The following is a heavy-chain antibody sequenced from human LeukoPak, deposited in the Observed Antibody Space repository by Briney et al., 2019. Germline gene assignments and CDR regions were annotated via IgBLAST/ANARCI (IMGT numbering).Heavy chain of an antibody. J-gene: IGHJ3*02. CDR1: GYTFTGYY. V-gene: IGHV1-2*02. CDR2: INPNSGGT. Sequence: ASVKVSCKASGYTFTGYYMHWVRQAPGQGLEWMGWINPNSGGTNYAQKFQGRVTMTRDTSISTAYMELSRLRSDDTAVYYCTRGRIDGDAFDIWGQGTMVTVSS. CDR3: TRGRIDGDAFDI. D-gene: IGHD2/OR15-2a*01.